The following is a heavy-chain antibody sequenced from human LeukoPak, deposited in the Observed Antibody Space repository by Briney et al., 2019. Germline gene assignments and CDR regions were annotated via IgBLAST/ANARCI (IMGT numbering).Heavy chain of an antibody. Sequence: SETLSLTCAVYGGSFSGYYWSWIRQPPGKGLEWIGEINHSGSTNYNPSLKSRVTISVDTSKNQFPLKLSSVTAADTAVYYCASADYGDYGYYFDYWGQGTLVTVSS. CDR3: ASADYGDYGYYFDY. D-gene: IGHD4-17*01. J-gene: IGHJ4*02. V-gene: IGHV4-34*01. CDR1: GGSFSGYY. CDR2: INHSGST.